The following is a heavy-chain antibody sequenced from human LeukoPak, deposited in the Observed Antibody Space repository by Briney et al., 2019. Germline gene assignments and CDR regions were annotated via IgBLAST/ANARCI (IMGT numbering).Heavy chain of an antibody. J-gene: IGHJ6*02. V-gene: IGHV1-46*01. CDR2: INPSGGST. Sequence: ASVKVSCKVSGYTLTELSMHWVRQAPGQGLEWMGIINPSGGSTSYAQKFQGRVTMTRDTSTSTVYMELSSLRSEDTAVYYCARADLGSYGMDVWGQGTTVTVSS. CDR3: ARADLGSYGMDV. D-gene: IGHD3-10*01. CDR1: GYTLTELS.